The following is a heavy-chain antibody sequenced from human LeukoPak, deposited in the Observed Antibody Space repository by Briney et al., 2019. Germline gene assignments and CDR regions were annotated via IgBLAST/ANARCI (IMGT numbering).Heavy chain of an antibody. CDR2: ISAYNGNT. CDR1: GYTFSTHG. Sequence: GASVKVSCKASGYTFSTHGISWVRQAPGQGLEWMGWISAYNGNTNYAQKLQGRVTMTTDTSTSTAYMELRSLRSDDTAVYYCARAHSSGWTRWGYFDYWGQGTLVTVSS. D-gene: IGHD6-19*01. CDR3: ARAHSSGWTRWGYFDY. V-gene: IGHV1-18*01. J-gene: IGHJ4*02.